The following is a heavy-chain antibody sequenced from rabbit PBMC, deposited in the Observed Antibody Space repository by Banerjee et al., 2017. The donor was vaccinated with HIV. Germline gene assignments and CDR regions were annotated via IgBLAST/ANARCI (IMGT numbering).Heavy chain of an antibody. CDR1: GFSFSSSDA. V-gene: IGHV1S40*01. J-gene: IGHJ4*01. D-gene: IGHD1-1*01. CDR2: IGAGSSGST. CDR3: ARGTNGSGYYMGL. Sequence: QSLEESGGDLVKPGASLTLTCTASGFSFSSSDAMCWVRQAPGKGLEWIACIGAGSSGSTYYATWAKGRFTISKTSSTTVTLQMPSLTAADTATYFCARGTNGSGYYMGLWGPGTLVTVS.